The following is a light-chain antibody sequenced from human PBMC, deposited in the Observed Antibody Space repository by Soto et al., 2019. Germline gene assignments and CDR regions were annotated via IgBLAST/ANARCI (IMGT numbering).Light chain of an antibody. Sequence: DIQMTQSPSSLSASVGDRVSITCRASQSITSYLNWYQQKPGKAPELLIYAASSLQSGVPSRFSGSGSGTDFTLTISSLQPVDFATYYCQQSYSYPRTFGQGTKVEIK. CDR1: QSITSY. CDR3: QQSYSYPRT. V-gene: IGKV1-39*01. J-gene: IGKJ1*01. CDR2: AAS.